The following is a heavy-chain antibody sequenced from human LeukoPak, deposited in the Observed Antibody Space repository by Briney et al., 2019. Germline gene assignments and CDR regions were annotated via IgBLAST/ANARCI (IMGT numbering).Heavy chain of an antibody. CDR2: INPNSGGT. CDR1: GYTFTGYY. V-gene: IGHV1-2*07. D-gene: IGHD6-13*01. J-gene: IGHJ4*02. CDR3: ARDRRGYSSTWDFDY. Sequence: ASVKVSCKASGYTFTGYYIHWVRQAPGPGLQWMGWINPNSGGTKYAHKFQGRVTMTRDTSISTAYMELSRLRSDDTAVFYCARDRRGYSSTWDFDYWGQGTLVTVSS.